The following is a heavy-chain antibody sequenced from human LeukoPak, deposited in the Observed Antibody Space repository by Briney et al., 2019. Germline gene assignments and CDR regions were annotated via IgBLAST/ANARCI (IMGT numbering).Heavy chain of an antibody. D-gene: IGHD6-6*01. CDR1: GYTLTELS. CDR3: AKDHSSSPYYYYYYYMDV. J-gene: IGHJ6*03. V-gene: IGHV1-24*01. Sequence: GASVKVSCKVSGYTLTELSMHWVRQAPGKGLEWMGGFDPEDGETIYAQKFQGRVTMTEDTSTDTAYMGLSSLRSEDTAVYYCAKDHSSSPYYYYYYYMDVWGKGTTVTVSS. CDR2: FDPEDGET.